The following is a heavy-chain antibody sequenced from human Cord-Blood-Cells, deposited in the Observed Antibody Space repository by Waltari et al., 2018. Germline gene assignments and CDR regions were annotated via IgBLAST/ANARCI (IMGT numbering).Heavy chain of an antibody. CDR1: GGSFSGYY. J-gene: IGHJ5*02. Sequence: QVQLQQWGAGLLKPSETLSLTCAVYGGSFSGYYWSWIRQPPGKGLEWIGEIHHSGSTNYNPSRKSRVTISVDTSKNQFALKLSSVTAADTAVYYCASCPSAAGTRSNWFDPWGQGTLVTVSS. D-gene: IGHD6-13*01. V-gene: IGHV4-34*01. CDR3: ASCPSAAGTRSNWFDP. CDR2: IHHSGST.